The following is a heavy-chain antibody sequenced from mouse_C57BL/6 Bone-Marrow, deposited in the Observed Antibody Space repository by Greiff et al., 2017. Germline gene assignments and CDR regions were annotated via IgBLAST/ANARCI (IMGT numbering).Heavy chain of an antibody. V-gene: IGHV1-81*01. J-gene: IGHJ3*01. CDR1: GYTFTSYG. CDR2: IYPRSGNT. CDR3: ARRRDYGNPWFAY. D-gene: IGHD2-1*01. Sequence: QVQLQQSGAELARPGASVKLSCKASGYTFTSYGISWVKQRTGQGLEWIGEIYPRSGNTYYDEKFKGKATMTADKSSSTAYMELRSLTSEDAAVXFCARRRDYGNPWFAYWGQGTLVTVSA.